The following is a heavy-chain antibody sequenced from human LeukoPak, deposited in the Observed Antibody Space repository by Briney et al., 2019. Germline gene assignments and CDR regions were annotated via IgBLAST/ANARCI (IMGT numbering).Heavy chain of an antibody. CDR1: GLTFSSYA. CDR2: ISGSGGST. Sequence: GGSLRLSCAASGLTFSSYAMSWVRQAPGKGLEWVSAISGSGGSTYYADSVKGRFTISRDNSKNTLYLQMNSLRAEDTAVYYCAKDTAGDSSSWYAGLFDYWGQGTLVTVSS. J-gene: IGHJ4*02. CDR3: AKDTAGDSSSWYAGLFDY. V-gene: IGHV3-23*01. D-gene: IGHD6-13*01.